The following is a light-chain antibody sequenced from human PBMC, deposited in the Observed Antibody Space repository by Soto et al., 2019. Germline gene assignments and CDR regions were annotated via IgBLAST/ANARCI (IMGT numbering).Light chain of an antibody. V-gene: IGLV2-23*01. Sequence: QSALTQPASVSGSPGQSITISCTGTSSDVGSYNLVSWYQQHPGKAPKLMIYEGSKRPSGVSNRFSGSKSGNTASLTISGLQAEDEADYYCCSYAGSSTYVVFGGGTKVTVI. CDR3: CSYAGSSTYVV. J-gene: IGLJ2*01. CDR2: EGS. CDR1: SSDVGSYNL.